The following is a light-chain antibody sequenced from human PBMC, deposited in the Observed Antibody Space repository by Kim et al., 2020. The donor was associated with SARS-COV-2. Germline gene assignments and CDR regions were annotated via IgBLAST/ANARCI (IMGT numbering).Light chain of an antibody. CDR1: SSNVGTNY. J-gene: IGLJ3*02. V-gene: IGLV1-47*01. CDR2: KDR. Sequence: ELTQSPSASGTPGQRVTISCSGGSSNVGTNYVHWYQQLPGTAPKLLIYKDRQRPSGVPDRFSGSKSGTSASLAISGLQSEDEADYYCATWDDSLSGPVFGGGTQLTVL. CDR3: ATWDDSLSGPV.